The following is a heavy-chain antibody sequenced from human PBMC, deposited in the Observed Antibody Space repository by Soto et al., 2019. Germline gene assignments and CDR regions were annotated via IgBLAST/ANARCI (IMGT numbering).Heavy chain of an antibody. CDR3: SRGPKY. V-gene: IGHV1-8*01. CDR2: MNPKSGYT. CDR1: GYSFANHD. Sequence: QVQLVQSGAEVKKPGASVRVSCEASGYSFANHDLNWVRQATGQGLEWMGWMNPKSGYTGYAQKFQGRVTMTSKTSISTAYMEVSGLRSEDTAIYYCSRGPKYWGQGTLVTVSS. J-gene: IGHJ4*02.